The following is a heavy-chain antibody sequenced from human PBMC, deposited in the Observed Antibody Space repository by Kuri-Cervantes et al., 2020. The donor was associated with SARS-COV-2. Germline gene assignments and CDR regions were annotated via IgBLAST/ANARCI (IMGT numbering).Heavy chain of an antibody. CDR1: GFTFSSHA. V-gene: IGHV3-23*01. J-gene: IGHJ4*02. CDR2: ISGSGGAT. D-gene: IGHD5-12*01. Sequence: GGSLRLSCAASGFTFSSHAMIWVRQAPGKGLEWVSSISGSGGATYYADSAKGRFTISRDNSKNTLSLQMNSLRAEDTAVYYCAKPLGYSGYDPPGYWGQGTLVTVSS. CDR3: AKPLGYSGYDPPGY.